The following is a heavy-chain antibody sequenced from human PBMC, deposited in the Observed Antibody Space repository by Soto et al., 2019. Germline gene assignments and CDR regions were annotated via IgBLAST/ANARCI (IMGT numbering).Heavy chain of an antibody. J-gene: IGHJ6*02. CDR1: GFSFFNAW. CDR3: TTEGASSGWPLNGMDV. Sequence: EVQLVESGGGLVKPGGSLRLSCASSGFSFFNAWMSWVRQAPGKGLEWVGRIKSKTDGETTDYAAPVKGRFTISRDDSKDTLELQVSSLKTVDRALYYCTTEGASSGWPLNGMDVWGQGTTVSVSS. D-gene: IGHD6-19*01. CDR2: IKSKTDGETT. V-gene: IGHV3-15*05.